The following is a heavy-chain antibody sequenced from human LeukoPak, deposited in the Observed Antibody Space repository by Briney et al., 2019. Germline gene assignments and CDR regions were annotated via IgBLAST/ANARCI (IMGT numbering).Heavy chain of an antibody. CDR3: ARDSLGGDY. J-gene: IGHJ4*02. Sequence: GGSLRLSCAASGFTFGTFGMHWVRRAPGKGLEGVAVIWNDGSKKFYADSVKGRFTISRDNSKNTPYLQMNSLRAEDTAVYYCARDSLGGDYWGQGTLVTVSS. CDR1: GFTFGTFG. D-gene: IGHD3-16*01. V-gene: IGHV3-33*01. CDR2: IWNDGSKK.